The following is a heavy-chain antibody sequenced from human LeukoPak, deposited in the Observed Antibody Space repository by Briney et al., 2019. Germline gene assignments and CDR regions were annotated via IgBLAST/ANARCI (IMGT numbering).Heavy chain of an antibody. D-gene: IGHD3-10*01. J-gene: IGHJ5*02. Sequence: GSLRLSCAASGFTFSSYGMHWVRQAPGKGLEWVAVIWYDGSNKYYADSVKGRFTISRDNSKNTLYLQMNSLRAEDTAVYYCARAARYGSGRRWFDPWGQGTLVTVSS. CDR3: ARAARYGSGRRWFDP. CDR2: IWYDGSNK. CDR1: GFTFSSYG. V-gene: IGHV3-30*19.